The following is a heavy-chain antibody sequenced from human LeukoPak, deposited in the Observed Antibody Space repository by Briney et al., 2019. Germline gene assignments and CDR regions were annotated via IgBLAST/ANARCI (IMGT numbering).Heavy chain of an antibody. V-gene: IGHV4-30-2*01. J-gene: IGHJ3*02. D-gene: IGHD4-23*01. Sequence: SETLSLTCAVSGGSIIVAAYSWSWLWQPPGKGLEWIGYIYHSGRTYYNPSLKSRVTISVDRSKNQFSLKLSSVTAADTAVYYCARGYGDNSGAFDIWGQGTMVTVSS. CDR2: IYHSGRT. CDR1: GGSIIVAAYS. CDR3: ARGYGDNSGAFDI.